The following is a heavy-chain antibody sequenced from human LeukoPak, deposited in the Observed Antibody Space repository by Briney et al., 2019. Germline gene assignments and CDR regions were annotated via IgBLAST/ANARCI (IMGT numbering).Heavy chain of an antibody. Sequence: GGSLGLSCAASGFTFSSYSMNWVRQAPGKGLEWVSSISSSSSYIYYADSVKGRFTISRDNAKNSLYLQMNSLRAEDTAVYYCARDLMVRGRFGFDPWGQGTLVTVSS. V-gene: IGHV3-21*01. CDR2: ISSSSSYI. D-gene: IGHD3-10*01. CDR3: ARDLMVRGRFGFDP. J-gene: IGHJ5*02. CDR1: GFTFSSYS.